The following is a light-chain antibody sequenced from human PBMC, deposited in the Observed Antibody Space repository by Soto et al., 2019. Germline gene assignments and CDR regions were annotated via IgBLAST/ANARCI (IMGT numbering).Light chain of an antibody. CDR3: QQDYNLPWT. V-gene: IGKV3D-7*01. CDR2: GAS. J-gene: IGKJ1*01. CDR1: QRVSSSY. Sequence: PGERVTLSCRASQRVSSSYLTWYQQKPGQAPRLLIYGASTRATSIPARFSGSGSGTDFTLTISSLQPEDFAVYYCQQDYNLPWTFGQGTKVGIK.